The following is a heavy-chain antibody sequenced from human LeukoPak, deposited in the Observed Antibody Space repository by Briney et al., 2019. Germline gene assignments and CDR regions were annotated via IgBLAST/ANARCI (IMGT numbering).Heavy chain of an antibody. CDR3: ARDLVSVLFWGLPYYYYGMDV. V-gene: IGHV3-33*01. CDR2: IWYDGSNK. Sequence: GGSLRLSCAASGFTFSSYGMHWVRQAPGKGLEWVAVIWYDGSNKYYADSVKGRFTISRDNSKNTLYLQMNSLRAEDTAVYYCARDLVSVLFWGLPYYYYGMDVWGQGTTVTVSS. D-gene: IGHD3-16*01. J-gene: IGHJ6*02. CDR1: GFTFSSYG.